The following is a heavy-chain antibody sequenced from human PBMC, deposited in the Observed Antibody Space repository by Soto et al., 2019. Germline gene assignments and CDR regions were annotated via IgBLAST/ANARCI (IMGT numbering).Heavy chain of an antibody. Sequence: QVQLVESGGGVVQPGRSLRLSCAASGFTFSSYGMHWVRQAPGKGLEWVALISYDGSNKYYADSVKGRFTISRDNSKNTLYLQMNSLRPEDTAGYYCAKGGHLGSGNYYNPYYFDYWGQGTLVTVSS. CDR2: ISYDGSNK. D-gene: IGHD3-10*01. CDR3: AKGGHLGSGNYYNPYYFDY. V-gene: IGHV3-30*18. CDR1: GFTFSSYG. J-gene: IGHJ4*02.